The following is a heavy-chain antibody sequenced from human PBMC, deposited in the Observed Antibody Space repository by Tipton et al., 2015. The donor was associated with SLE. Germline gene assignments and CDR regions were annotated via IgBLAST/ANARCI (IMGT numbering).Heavy chain of an antibody. CDR2: IYYSGST. V-gene: IGHV4-59*12. Sequence: TLSLTCTVSGGSINSYYWSWIRQPPGKGLEWIGYIYYSGSTTYSPSLKSRVTMSVDTSKNQFSLKLSSVTAADTAVYYCASGSFFDLWGRGTLVTVSS. CDR3: ASGSFFDL. J-gene: IGHJ2*01. CDR1: GGSINSYY.